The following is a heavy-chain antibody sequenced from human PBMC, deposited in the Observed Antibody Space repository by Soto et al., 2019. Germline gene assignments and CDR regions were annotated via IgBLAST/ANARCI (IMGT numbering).Heavy chain of an antibody. CDR1: GFTFSAYW. D-gene: IGHD1-26*01. J-gene: IGHJ4*02. V-gene: IGHV3-74*01. CDR2: INSDGSST. CDR3: ARVRVGTNTPDFDY. Sequence: EVQLVESGGGLVQPGGSLRLSCAASGFTFSAYWMHWVRQAPGKGLVWVSRINSDGSSTTYADSVKGRFTISRDNAKNTLYLQMNSLRVEDTAVYYCARVRVGTNTPDFDYWGQGTLVTVSS.